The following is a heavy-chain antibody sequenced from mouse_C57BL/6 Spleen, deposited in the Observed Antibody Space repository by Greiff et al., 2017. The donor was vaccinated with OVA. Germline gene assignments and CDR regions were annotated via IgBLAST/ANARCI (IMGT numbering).Heavy chain of an antibody. CDR1: GYTFTSYW. Sequence: VKLQESGAELVKPGASVKMSCKASGYTFTSYWITWVKQRPGQGLEWIGDIYPGSGSTNYNEKFKSKATLTVDTSSSTAYMQLSSLTSEDSAVYYCAREELWYFDVWGTGTTVTVSS. J-gene: IGHJ1*03. V-gene: IGHV1-55*01. CDR2: IYPGSGST. D-gene: IGHD4-1*01. CDR3: AREELWYFDV.